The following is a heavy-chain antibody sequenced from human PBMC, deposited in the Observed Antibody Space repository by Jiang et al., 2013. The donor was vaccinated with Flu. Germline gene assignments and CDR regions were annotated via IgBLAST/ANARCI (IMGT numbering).Heavy chain of an antibody. CDR2: IRHDGSND. CDR1: GFTFTSYG. Sequence: VQLLESGGGVVQPGGSLRLSCAASGFTFTSYGIHWVRQAPGKGLQWVAFIRHDGSNDYYADSVRGRFSISRDNSRNTVSLEMNSLRAEDTALYYCVKPDTTGWGTHGRNYFDYWGQGTLVTVSS. J-gene: IGHJ4*02. D-gene: IGHD3-10*01. CDR3: VKPDTTGWGTHGRNYFDY. V-gene: IGHV3-30*02.